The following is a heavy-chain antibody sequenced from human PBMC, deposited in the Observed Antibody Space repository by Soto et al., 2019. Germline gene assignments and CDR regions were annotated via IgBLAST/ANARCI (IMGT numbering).Heavy chain of an antibody. J-gene: IGHJ5*02. CDR2: IHTAKGNT. CDR3: VRDPIWTYTWNYARLNYLDP. Sequence: ASVKVSCKASGYTFTNNVIHWLRQAPGQTLEWMGWIHTAKGNTKYSQKFEARVTLTRDTAASTAYMELNSLRSDDTAVYYCVRDPIWTYTWNYARLNYLDPWGQGTLVTVSS. V-gene: IGHV1-3*04. CDR1: GYTFTNNV. D-gene: IGHD1-7*01.